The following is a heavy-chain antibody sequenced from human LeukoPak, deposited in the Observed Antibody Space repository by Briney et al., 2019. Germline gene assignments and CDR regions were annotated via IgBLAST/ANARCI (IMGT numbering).Heavy chain of an antibody. V-gene: IGHV4-30-2*01. CDR2: IYHSGST. CDR3: ARDRMNYSSSSRYFDL. CDR1: GGSISSGGYY. Sequence: PSETLSLTCTVSGGSISSGGYYRSWIRQPPGKGLEWIGYIYHSGSTYYNPSLKSRVTISVDRSKNQFSLKLSSVTAADTAVYYCARDRMNYSSSSRYFDLWGRGTLVTVSS. J-gene: IGHJ2*01. D-gene: IGHD6-6*01.